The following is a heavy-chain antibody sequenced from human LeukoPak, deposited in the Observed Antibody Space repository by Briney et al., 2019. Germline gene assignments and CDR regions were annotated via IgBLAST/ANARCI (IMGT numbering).Heavy chain of an antibody. D-gene: IGHD2-15*01. V-gene: IGHV3-53*01. Sequence: PGGSLRLSCTASGFTVSSNYMSWVRQAPGQGLEWVSVIYSGGSTYYADSVKGRFTISRDNSENTLYLQMNSLRAEDTAVYYCARSDCGSGRCYYFDYWGQGTLVTVSS. CDR2: IYSGGST. CDR1: GFTVSSNY. CDR3: ARSDCGSGRCYYFDY. J-gene: IGHJ4*02.